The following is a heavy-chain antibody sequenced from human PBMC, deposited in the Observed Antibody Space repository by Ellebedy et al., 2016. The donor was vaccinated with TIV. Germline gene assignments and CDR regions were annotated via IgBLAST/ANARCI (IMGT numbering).Heavy chain of an antibody. Sequence: GESLKISCAAPGFTFSDYSMNWVRQAPGQGPEWVSYLSGGGSNIKYAASVKGRFTISRDSAKNSLYLQVNSLRDEDTAVYYCARDLRWAFDHWGQGALVTVSS. CDR2: LSGGGSNI. J-gene: IGHJ4*02. CDR1: GFTFSDYS. V-gene: IGHV3-48*02. CDR3: ARDLRWAFDH. D-gene: IGHD4-23*01.